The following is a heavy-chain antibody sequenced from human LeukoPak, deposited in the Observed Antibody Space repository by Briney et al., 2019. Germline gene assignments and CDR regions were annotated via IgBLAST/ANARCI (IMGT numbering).Heavy chain of an antibody. D-gene: IGHD3-10*01. CDR3: AKNSLIRGVTQEFFDG. CDR2: MNEDGSEK. Sequence: GGSLRLSCAASGFGFSNYWMSWVRQAPGKGLEWVANMNEDGSEKNYVDSVKGRFTISRDNAQDSLYLQMNSLRAEDTAVYYCAKNSLIRGVTQEFFDGWGQGALVTVSS. J-gene: IGHJ4*02. CDR1: GFGFSNYW. V-gene: IGHV3-7*01.